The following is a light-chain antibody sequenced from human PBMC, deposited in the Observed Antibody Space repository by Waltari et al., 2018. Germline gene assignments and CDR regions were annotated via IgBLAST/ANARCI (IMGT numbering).Light chain of an antibody. CDR1: NSNIGRNT. Sequence: QSVLTQPPSASGTPRQRVTISCSGSNSNIGRNTVNCYQQFPGAAPTLLGYNNFQRPSGVPDRFAGSKSGTSASLAILGVRPEDEADYYCATWDDSLNGPVFGGGTKLTVL. J-gene: IGLJ2*01. V-gene: IGLV1-44*01. CDR2: NNF. CDR3: ATWDDSLNGPV.